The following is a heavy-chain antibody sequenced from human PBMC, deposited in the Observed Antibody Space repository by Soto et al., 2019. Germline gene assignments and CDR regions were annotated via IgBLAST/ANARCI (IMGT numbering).Heavy chain of an antibody. Sequence: GGSLRLSCVTSGFTFTKYSMNRVRQAPGKGLEWVSYISYSGETKYYADSLKGRYAISRDGAKDSVYLQMNSLRDEDTAFYYCVRGVVVVVGSTAENFDHWGQGTLVTVSS. J-gene: IGHJ4*02. CDR3: VRGVVVVVGSTAENFDH. D-gene: IGHD2-15*01. V-gene: IGHV3-48*02. CDR1: GFTFTKYS. CDR2: ISYSGETK.